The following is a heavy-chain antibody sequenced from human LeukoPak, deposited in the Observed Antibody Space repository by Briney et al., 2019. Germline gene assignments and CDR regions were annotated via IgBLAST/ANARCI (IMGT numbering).Heavy chain of an antibody. CDR3: ARGVTGTTGEA. CDR2: INHSGST. J-gene: IGHJ5*02. Sequence: PSETLSLTRAVYGGSFSGYYWSWIRQPPGKGLEWIGEINHSGSTNYNPSLKSRVTISVDTSKNQFSLKLSSVTAADTAGYYCARGVTGTTGEAWGEGTLGTVSS. CDR1: GGSFSGYY. D-gene: IGHD1-7*01. V-gene: IGHV4-34*01.